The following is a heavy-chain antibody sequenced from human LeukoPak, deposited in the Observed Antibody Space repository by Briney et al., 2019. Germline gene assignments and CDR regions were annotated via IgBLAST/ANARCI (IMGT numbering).Heavy chain of an antibody. CDR3: ATFVSAAAPLFDY. CDR1: GFTFSDYY. J-gene: IGHJ4*02. D-gene: IGHD2-15*01. CDR2: ISSSGSTI. Sequence: PGGSLRLSCAASGFTFSDYYMSWIRQAPGKGLEGVSYISSSGSTIYYADSVKGRFTISRDNAKNSLYLQMNSLRAEDTAVYYCATFVSAAAPLFDYWGQGTLVTVSS. V-gene: IGHV3-11*04.